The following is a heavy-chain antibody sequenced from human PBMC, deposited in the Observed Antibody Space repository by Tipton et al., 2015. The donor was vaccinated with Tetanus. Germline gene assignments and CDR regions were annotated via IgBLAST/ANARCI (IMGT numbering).Heavy chain of an antibody. CDR1: GYSFTGYY. V-gene: IGHV1-2*02. CDR3: ARAGPQATFGVKYGMDV. J-gene: IGHJ6*02. CDR2: INPDSGGT. Sequence: QLVQSGAEVTKPGASVKVSCRASGYSFTGYYIHWLRQAPGQGLEWMGWINPDSGGTNSAQKFQGRVTMTRDTSISTAYMELSRLRSDDTAVYYCARAGPQATFGVKYGMDVWGQGTTVTVSS. D-gene: IGHD3-3*01.